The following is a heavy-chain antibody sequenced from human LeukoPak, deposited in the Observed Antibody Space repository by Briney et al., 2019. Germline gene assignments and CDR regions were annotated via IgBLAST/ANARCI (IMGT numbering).Heavy chain of an antibody. V-gene: IGHV4-39*01. Sequence: SETLSLTCTVSGVSISISNHYWTWLRQPPGKGLQWVGNIYSSGTTNYNPSLKSRVTISVDTSKNQFSLKLTSVTAADTAVYYCARRNYDVLSGYYDAFDIWDQGTMVTVSS. CDR1: GVSISISNHY. D-gene: IGHD3-3*01. CDR3: ARRNYDVLSGYYDAFDI. J-gene: IGHJ3*02. CDR2: IYSSGTT.